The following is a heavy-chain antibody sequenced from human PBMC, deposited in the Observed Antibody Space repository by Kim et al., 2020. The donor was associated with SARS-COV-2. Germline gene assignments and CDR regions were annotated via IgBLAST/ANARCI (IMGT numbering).Heavy chain of an antibody. D-gene: IGHD1-26*01. CDR3: ARGQGGSYYGGGYYFDY. CDR2: INHSGST. Sequence: SETLSLTCAVYGGSFSGYYWSWIRQPPGKGLEWIGEINHSGSTNYNPSLKSRVTISVDTSKNQFSLKLSSVTAADTAVYYCARGQGGSYYGGGYYFDYWGQGTLVTVSS. J-gene: IGHJ4*02. CDR1: GGSFSGYY. V-gene: IGHV4-34*01.